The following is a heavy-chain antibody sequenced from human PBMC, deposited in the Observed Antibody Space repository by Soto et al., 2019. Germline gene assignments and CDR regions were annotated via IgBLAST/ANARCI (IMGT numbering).Heavy chain of an antibody. CDR3: ARGRQWLVRGGVDY. D-gene: IGHD6-19*01. J-gene: IGHJ4*02. CDR2: INHSGST. Sequence: PSETLSLTCAVYGGSFSGYYWSWIRQPPGKGLEWIGEINHSGSTNYNPSLKSRVTISVDTSKNQFSLKLSSVTAADTAVYYCARGRQWLVRGGVDYWGQGTLVTVS. CDR1: GGSFSGYY. V-gene: IGHV4-34*01.